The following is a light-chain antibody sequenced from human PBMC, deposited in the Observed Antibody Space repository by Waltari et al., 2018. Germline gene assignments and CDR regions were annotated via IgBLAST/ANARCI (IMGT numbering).Light chain of an antibody. V-gene: IGKV3-20*01. CDR2: GAS. J-gene: IGKJ5*01. Sequence: DIVLTQSPVTLSLSPGEGATLSCRATQAFSRGYLAWYQQRPGQAPRLLIYGASTRATGIPDRFSGSGSGTVFTLNISRLAPEDSAVYYCQQYGASPTFGQGTRLEIK. CDR1: QAFSRGY. CDR3: QQYGASPT.